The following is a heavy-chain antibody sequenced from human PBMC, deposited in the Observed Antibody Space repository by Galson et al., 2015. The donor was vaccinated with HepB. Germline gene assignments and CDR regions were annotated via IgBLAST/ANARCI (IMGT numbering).Heavy chain of an antibody. CDR1: GGSISSSNYY. D-gene: IGHD5-24*01. CDR2: NFCSGST. Sequence: SETLSLTCTVSGGSISSSNYYWGWIRQPPGKGLEWIGSNFCSGSTYYNPSLKGRVTISVETSKNQLSLKVNSVTAADTAFYYCASGRRDGYRYFDYWGQGTLVAVSS. CDR3: ASGRRDGYRYFDY. V-gene: IGHV4-39*01. J-gene: IGHJ4*02.